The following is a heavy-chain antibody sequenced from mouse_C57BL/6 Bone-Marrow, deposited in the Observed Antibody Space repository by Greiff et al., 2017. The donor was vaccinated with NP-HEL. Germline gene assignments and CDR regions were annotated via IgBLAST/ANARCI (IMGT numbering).Heavy chain of an antibody. CDR1: GFSLTSYG. D-gene: IGHD1-1*01. CDR3: ARHGNYYGSRFYAMDY. J-gene: IGHJ4*01. V-gene: IGHV2-6-1*01. Sequence: VQRVESGPGLVAPSQSLSITCTVSGFSLTSYGVHWVRQPPGKGLEWLVVIWSDGSTTYNSALKSRLSISKDNSKSQVFLKMNSLQTDDTAMYYCARHGNYYGSRFYAMDYWGQGTSVTVSS. CDR2: IWSDGST.